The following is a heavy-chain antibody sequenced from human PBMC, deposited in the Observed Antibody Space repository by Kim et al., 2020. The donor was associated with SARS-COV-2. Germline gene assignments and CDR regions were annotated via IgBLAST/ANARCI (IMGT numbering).Heavy chain of an antibody. Sequence: SETLFLTCTVSGGSISSYYWSWIRQPPGKGLEWIGYIYYSGSTNYNPSLKSRVTISVDTSKNQFSLKLSSVTAADTAVYYCARFRGGRSSFWGTFDYWGQGTLVTVSS. V-gene: IGHV4-59*13. J-gene: IGHJ4*02. CDR1: GGSISSYY. CDR3: ARFRGGRSSFWGTFDY. D-gene: IGHD6-6*01. CDR2: IYYSGST.